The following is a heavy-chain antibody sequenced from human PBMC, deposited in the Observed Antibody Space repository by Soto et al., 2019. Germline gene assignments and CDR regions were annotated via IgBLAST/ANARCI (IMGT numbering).Heavy chain of an antibody. D-gene: IGHD2-21*02. CDR3: ARDLHIVVVTANPAYFDY. J-gene: IGHJ4*02. Sequence: GGSLRLSSAASGFKFSSYGMHWVRQAPGKGLEWVAVIWYDGSNKYYADSVKGRFTISRDNSKNTLYLQMNSLRAEDTAVYYCARDLHIVVVTANPAYFDYWGQGTLVTVSS. CDR2: IWYDGSNK. CDR1: GFKFSSYG. V-gene: IGHV3-33*01.